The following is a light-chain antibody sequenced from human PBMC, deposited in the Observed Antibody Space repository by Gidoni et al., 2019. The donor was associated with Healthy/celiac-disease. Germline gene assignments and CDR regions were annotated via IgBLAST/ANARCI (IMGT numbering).Light chain of an antibody. CDR2: GAS. CDR3: QQYGSSLSL. Sequence: EIVLTQSPGTLSLSPGERATLSCRASQSVSSSYFAWYQQKPGQAPRLLIYGASSRATGIPDRFSGSGSGTDFTLTISRLEPEDFAVYYCQQYGSSLSLFGGGTKVEIK. V-gene: IGKV3-20*01. J-gene: IGKJ4*01. CDR1: QSVSSSY.